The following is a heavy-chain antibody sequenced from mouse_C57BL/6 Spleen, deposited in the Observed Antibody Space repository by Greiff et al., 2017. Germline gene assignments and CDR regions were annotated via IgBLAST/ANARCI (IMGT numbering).Heavy chain of an antibody. D-gene: IGHD1-1*01. Sequence: VKLMESGPELVKPGASVKISCKASGYAFRSSWMNWVKQRPGKGLEWIGRIYPGDGDTNYNGKFKGKATLTEDKSSSTAYMQLSSLTSEDSAVYFCAREITTVVATGPYWGQGTLVTVSA. CDR1: GYAFRSSW. CDR2: IYPGDGDT. J-gene: IGHJ3*01. V-gene: IGHV1-82*01. CDR3: AREITTVVATGPY.